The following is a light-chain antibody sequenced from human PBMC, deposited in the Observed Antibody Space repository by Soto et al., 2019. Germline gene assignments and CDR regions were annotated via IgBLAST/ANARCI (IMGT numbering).Light chain of an antibody. CDR3: PYFDGSMRGYV. J-gene: IGLJ1*01. CDR1: SSNIGASYD. Sequence: QSVLTQPPSVSGAPGQRVTISCTGSSSNIGASYDVHWYQQLPGTAPKLLIYGNTNRPSGVPHRFSGSKSGTSASLAITGLAAEDEDYYYSPYFDGSMRGYVFGTGTKLTVL. CDR2: GNT. V-gene: IGLV1-40*01.